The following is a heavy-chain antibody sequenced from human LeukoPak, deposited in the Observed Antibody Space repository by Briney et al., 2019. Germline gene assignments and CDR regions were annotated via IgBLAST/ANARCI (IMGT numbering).Heavy chain of an antibody. Sequence: SETLSLACAVYGGSLSGYYWGWVRHPPGKGLEWIEEINHSGSTNYNRSLKSRSTRSVDTTKNHSSLKLSSVTAADLAVYYCARGYYYDSSGYLGRRGMDVWGQGTTVTVSS. CDR1: GGSLSGYY. J-gene: IGHJ6*02. CDR2: INHSGST. V-gene: IGHV4-34*01. D-gene: IGHD3-22*01. CDR3: ARGYYYDSSGYLGRRGMDV.